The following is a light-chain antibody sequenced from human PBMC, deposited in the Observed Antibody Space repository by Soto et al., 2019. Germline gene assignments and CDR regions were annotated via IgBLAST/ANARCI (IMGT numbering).Light chain of an antibody. Sequence: QSALTQPASVSGSPGQSITISCTGTSSDVGGYNYVSWYLQHPGKAPKLIIYEVTSRPSEISYRFSGSKSGNTASLTISGLQSDDEADYYCSSYSSSTTRLLFGGGTKLTVL. V-gene: IGLV2-14*01. CDR2: EVT. CDR3: SSYSSSTTRLL. J-gene: IGLJ3*02. CDR1: SSDVGGYNY.